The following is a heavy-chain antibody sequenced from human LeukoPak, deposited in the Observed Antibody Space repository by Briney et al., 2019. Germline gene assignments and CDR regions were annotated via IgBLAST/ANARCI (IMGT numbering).Heavy chain of an antibody. D-gene: IGHD2-15*01. V-gene: IGHV3-48*03. CDR1: GFTFSSYE. CDR2: ISSSGSTI. J-gene: IGHJ4*02. Sequence: GGSLRLSCAASGFTFSSYEMNWVRQAPGKGLEWVSYISSSGSTIYYADSVKGRFTISRDNAKNSLYLQMNSLRAEDTAVYYCARVGGYCSGGSCYTRYFDYWGQGTLVTVSS. CDR3: ARVGGYCSGGSCYTRYFDY.